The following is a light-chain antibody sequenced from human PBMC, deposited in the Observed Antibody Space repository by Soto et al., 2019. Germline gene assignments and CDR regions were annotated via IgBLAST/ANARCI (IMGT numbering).Light chain of an antibody. CDR2: DGS. V-gene: IGKV1-5*01. Sequence: DIQMTQSPSTVSASVGDRITITCRASQSTITWLAGYRQRPGEAPHLLIYDGSTLAMGVPSRFSGSGSGTDFTLSISRLQPDDFATFYCQQYQTYSRTFGQGTKVEVK. CDR3: QQYQTYSRT. J-gene: IGKJ1*01. CDR1: QSTITW.